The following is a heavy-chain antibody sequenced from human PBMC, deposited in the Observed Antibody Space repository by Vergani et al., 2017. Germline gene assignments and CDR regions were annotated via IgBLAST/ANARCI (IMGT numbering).Heavy chain of an antibody. V-gene: IGHV3-11*05. CDR2: ISSSSSYI. J-gene: IGHJ6*04. Sequence: QVQLVESGGGLVKPGGSLRLSCAASGFTFSDYYMSWIRQAPGKGLEWVSSISSSSSYIYYADSVKGRFTISRDNAKNSLYLQMNSLRAEDTAVYYWARATKLGWSGYPDYYYGMDVWGEGATVTVYS. CDR3: ARATKLGWSGYPDYYYGMDV. D-gene: IGHD3-3*01. CDR1: GFTFSDYY.